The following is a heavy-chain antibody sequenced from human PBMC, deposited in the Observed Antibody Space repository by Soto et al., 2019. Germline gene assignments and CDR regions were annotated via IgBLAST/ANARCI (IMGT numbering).Heavy chain of an antibody. J-gene: IGHJ2*01. CDR1: GGSISSYY. CDR3: ARDRSSSGWSPRMWYFDL. Sequence: ASETLSLTCTVSGGSISSYYWSWVRQPAGKGLEWIGRIYTSGSTNYNPSLKSRVTMSVDTSKNQFSLKLSSVTAADTAVYYCARDRSSSGWSPRMWYFDLWGRGTLVTVSS. D-gene: IGHD6-19*01. V-gene: IGHV4-4*07. CDR2: IYTSGST.